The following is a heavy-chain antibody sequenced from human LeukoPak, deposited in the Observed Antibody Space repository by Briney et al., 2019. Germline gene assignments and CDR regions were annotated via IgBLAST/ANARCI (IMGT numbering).Heavy chain of an antibody. J-gene: IGHJ3*01. Sequence: GGSLRLSCAGSGFSSSIYSMNWVRQAPGKGLEWVSSISSSSSSIYYADSLKGRFTISRDNAKDSLYLQMNSLRDEDTAVYYCARGPHCSSTSCYVTGAFDVWGQGTMVTVSS. V-gene: IGHV3-21*01. CDR1: GFSSSIYS. CDR3: ARGPHCSSTSCYVTGAFDV. D-gene: IGHD2-2*01. CDR2: ISSSSSSI.